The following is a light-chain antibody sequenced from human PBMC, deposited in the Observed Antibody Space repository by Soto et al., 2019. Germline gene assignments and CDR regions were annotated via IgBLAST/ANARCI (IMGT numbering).Light chain of an antibody. CDR1: QDISVY. CDR2: SAS. J-gene: IGKJ5*01. V-gene: IGKV1-27*01. Sequence: DIQMTQSPSSLSASVGDRVTITCRASQDISVYLAWYQQKPGKVPKLLIYSASTLQSGVPSRFSGSGSGTDFTLTISSLQPEDVATDYCQKFNTAPLTCGQGTRLEIK. CDR3: QKFNTAPLT.